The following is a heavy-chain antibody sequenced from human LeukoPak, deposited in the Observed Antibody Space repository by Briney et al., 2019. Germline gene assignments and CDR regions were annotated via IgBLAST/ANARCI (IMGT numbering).Heavy chain of an antibody. CDR2: IRPSGDNT. Sequence: GGSLRLSCAASGFTFSSYDMTWVGQAPGRGVEWVSSIRPSGDNTYYGDSVKGRFTISRDNSKNTVYLQMNNMRVDDTAVYYCARVAGWHWFDPWGQGTLVTVSS. D-gene: IGHD6-19*01. CDR3: ARVAGWHWFDP. J-gene: IGHJ5*02. V-gene: IGHV3-23*01. CDR1: GFTFSSYD.